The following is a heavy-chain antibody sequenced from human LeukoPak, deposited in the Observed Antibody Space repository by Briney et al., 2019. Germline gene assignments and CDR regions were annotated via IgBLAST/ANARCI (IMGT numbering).Heavy chain of an antibody. J-gene: IGHJ3*02. CDR1: GYTFTGYY. CDR2: INPNSGGT. Sequence: ASVKVSCKASGYTFTGYYMHWVRQAPGQGIEWMGRINPNSGGTNYAQKFQGRVTMTRDTSISTAYMELSRLRSDDTAVYYCARDGSITMIPFDIWGQGTMVTVSS. V-gene: IGHV1-2*06. D-gene: IGHD3-22*01. CDR3: ARDGSITMIPFDI.